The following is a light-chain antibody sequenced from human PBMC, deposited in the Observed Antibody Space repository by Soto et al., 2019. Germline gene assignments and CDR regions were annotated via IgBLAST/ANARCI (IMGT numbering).Light chain of an antibody. CDR2: EGS. Sequence: QSALTQPASVSGSRGQAITISCTGTSSDVGSYNLVSWYQHHPGKAPKLMIYEGSKRPSGVSNRFSGSKSGNTASLTISGLQAEDEADYFCCSYAGSNTFVFGTGTKVTVL. CDR1: SSDVGSYNL. J-gene: IGLJ1*01. V-gene: IGLV2-23*01. CDR3: CSYAGSNTFV.